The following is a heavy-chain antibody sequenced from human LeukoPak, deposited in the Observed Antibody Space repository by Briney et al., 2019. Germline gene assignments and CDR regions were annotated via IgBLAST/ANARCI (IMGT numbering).Heavy chain of an antibody. CDR3: ARGGYYGSGNDFRFDP. CDR1: NYSISSAYY. Sequence: SETLSLTCTVSNYSISSAYYWGWIRQPPGKGLECIGYIHYTGSTNYNPSLKSRVTISVDTSKSQFSLKLSSVTAADTAIYYCARGGYYGSGNDFRFDPWGQGTLVTVSS. V-gene: IGHV4-61*01. D-gene: IGHD3-10*01. CDR2: IHYTGST. J-gene: IGHJ5*02.